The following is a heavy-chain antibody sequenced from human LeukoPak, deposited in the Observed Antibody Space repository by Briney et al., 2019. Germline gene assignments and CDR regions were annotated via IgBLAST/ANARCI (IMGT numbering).Heavy chain of an antibody. J-gene: IGHJ5*02. Sequence: GGSLRLSCAASGFTFSSYWMSWVRQAPGKGLEWVANIKQDGSEKYYVDSVKGRFTISRDNAKNSLYLQMNSLRAEDTAVYYCARVLEGYCSSTRCQGWFDPWGQGTLVTVSS. V-gene: IGHV3-7*01. CDR1: GFTFSSYW. CDR2: IKQDGSEK. CDR3: ARVLEGYCSSTRCQGWFDP. D-gene: IGHD2-2*01.